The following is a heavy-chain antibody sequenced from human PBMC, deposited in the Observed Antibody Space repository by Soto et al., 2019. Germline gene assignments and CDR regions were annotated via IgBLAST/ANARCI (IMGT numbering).Heavy chain of an antibody. CDR3: AKDKVDHNSVWESFDI. D-gene: IGHD1-26*01. Sequence: GGSLTLSCAASGFTFSDYAMSWVRQAPGKGLEWVSGLGGSNSDTHYAASVEGRVTVSRDNSKSTLFLQMNSLRVEDTAVYYCAKDKVDHNSVWESFDIWGQGTLVTVSS. V-gene: IGHV3-23*01. CDR2: LGGSNSDT. CDR1: GFTFSDYA. J-gene: IGHJ1*01.